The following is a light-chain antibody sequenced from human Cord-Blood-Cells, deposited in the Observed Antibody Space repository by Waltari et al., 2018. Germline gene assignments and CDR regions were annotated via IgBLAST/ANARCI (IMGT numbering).Light chain of an antibody. V-gene: IGLV3-27*01. CDR1: VLAKKY. CDR2: KDS. CDR3: YSAADNNRV. J-gene: IGLJ3*02. Sequence: SYELTQPSSVSVSPGQTARITCSGDVLAKKYARWFQQKPGQAPVLVIYKDSERPSGIPGRFSGSSSGTTVTLTISGGQVEDEADYYCYSAADNNRVFGGGTKLTVL.